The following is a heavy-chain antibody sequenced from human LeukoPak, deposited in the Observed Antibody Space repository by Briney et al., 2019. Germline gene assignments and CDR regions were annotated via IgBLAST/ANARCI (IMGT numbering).Heavy chain of an antibody. J-gene: IGHJ3*02. CDR3: AREYYYESSDYYVVLSGAFDI. CDR2: INPHSGGT. D-gene: IGHD3-22*01. V-gene: IGHV1-2*02. Sequence: ASVKVSCKASGYTFTGYYIHWVRQAPGQGLEWMGWINPHSGGTNYAQKFQGGVTMTRDTSITTAYMELSSLRSDDTAVYYCAREYYYESSDYYVVLSGAFDIWGQGTMVTVSS. CDR1: GYTFTGYY.